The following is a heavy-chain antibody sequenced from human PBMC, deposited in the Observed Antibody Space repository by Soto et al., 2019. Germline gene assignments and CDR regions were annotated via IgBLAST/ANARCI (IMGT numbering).Heavy chain of an antibody. CDR2: INPNSGGT. D-gene: IGHD5-18*01. Sequence: QVQLVQSGAEVKKPGASVKVSCKASGYTFTGYYMHWVRQAPGQGLEWMGWINPNSGGTNYAQKCQGWVTMTRDTSISTAYMELSRLRSDDTAVYYCARGKDVDTAMVTTSRLGYYYYGMDVWGQGTTVTVSS. CDR3: ARGKDVDTAMVTTSRLGYYYYGMDV. J-gene: IGHJ6*02. CDR1: GYTFTGYY. V-gene: IGHV1-2*04.